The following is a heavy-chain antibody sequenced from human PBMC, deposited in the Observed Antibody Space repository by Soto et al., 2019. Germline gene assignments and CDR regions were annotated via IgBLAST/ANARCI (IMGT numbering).Heavy chain of an antibody. CDR3: ARGGETCGGDCYFDYGMDV. D-gene: IGHD2-21*02. CDR1: GYSFTSYW. V-gene: IGHV5-51*01. J-gene: IGHJ6*02. CDR2: IYPGDSDT. Sequence: GESLKISCKGSGYSFTSYWIGWVRQMPGKGLEWMGIIYPGDSDTRYSPSFQGQVTISADKSISTAYLQWSSLKASDTAMYYCARGGETCGGDCYFDYGMDVWGQGTTVTVSS.